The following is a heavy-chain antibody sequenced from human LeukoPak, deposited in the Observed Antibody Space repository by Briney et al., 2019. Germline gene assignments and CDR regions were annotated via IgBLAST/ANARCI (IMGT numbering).Heavy chain of an antibody. CDR2: IRYDGSNK. CDR3: AKEYSSGWHDAFDI. V-gene: IGHV3-30*02. D-gene: IGHD6-19*01. Sequence: PGGSLRLSCVASGFTFSNYGIHWVRQAPGKGLEWVAFIRYDGSNKHYADSVRGRFSISRDNSKNTLYLQMNSLRAEDTAVYHCAKEYSSGWHDAFDIWGQGTMVTVSS. J-gene: IGHJ3*02. CDR1: GFTFSNYG.